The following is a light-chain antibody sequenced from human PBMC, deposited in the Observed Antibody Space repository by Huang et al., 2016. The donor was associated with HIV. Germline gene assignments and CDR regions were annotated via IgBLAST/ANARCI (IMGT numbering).Light chain of an antibody. CDR3: QQSYTAPRT. J-gene: IGKJ1*01. Sequence: DIQMTQSPSSLSASVGDRVTITCRSSQTISNSLSWYQQKPGQAPKLLIHSASSLQSGVPSRFSCSGSGTDFALSISSLQPDDSATYYCQQSYTAPRTFGQGTRVEIK. V-gene: IGKV1-39*01. CDR1: QTISNS. CDR2: SAS.